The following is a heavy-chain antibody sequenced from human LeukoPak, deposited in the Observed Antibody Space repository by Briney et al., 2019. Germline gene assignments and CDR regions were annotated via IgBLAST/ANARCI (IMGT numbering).Heavy chain of an antibody. CDR2: INSDGSST. J-gene: IGHJ4*02. CDR1: GFTFRSYW. CDR3: TTGTGSYYSLGY. V-gene: IGHV3-74*01. D-gene: IGHD1-26*01. Sequence: GGSLRLSCAASGFTFRSYWMHWVRHAPGRGLVWVSRINSDGSSTRYADSVKGRFTISRDNAKNTLYLQMDSLRAEDTAMYYCTTGTGSYYSLGYWGQGTLVTVSS.